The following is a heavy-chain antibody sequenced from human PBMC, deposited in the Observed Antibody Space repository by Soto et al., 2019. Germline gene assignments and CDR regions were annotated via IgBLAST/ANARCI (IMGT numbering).Heavy chain of an antibody. V-gene: IGHV4-59*01. J-gene: IGHJ1*01. D-gene: IGHD6-19*01. CDR1: GGSISSYY. CDR2: IYYSGST. CDR3: ARGAIVGTSGWHEYFQH. Sequence: SETLSLTCTVSGGSISSYYWSWIRQPPGRGLEWIGYIYYSGSTNYNPPLKSRVTISVDTSKNQFSLKLSSVTAADTAVYYCARGAIVGTSGWHEYFQHWGQGTLVTVSS.